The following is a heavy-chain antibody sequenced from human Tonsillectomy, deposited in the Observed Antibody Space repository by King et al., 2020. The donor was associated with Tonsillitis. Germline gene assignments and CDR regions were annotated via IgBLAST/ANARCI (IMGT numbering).Heavy chain of an antibody. J-gene: IGHJ5*02. CDR2: ISHIGTT. D-gene: IGHD3-22*01. V-gene: IGHV4-30-2*01. CDR1: GGSISSGGYT. Sequence: QLQESGSGLVKPSQTLSLTCAVSGGSISSGGYTWNWIRQPPGKGLEWIGYISHIGTTYYNPSLNSRVTISVDMSKNQFSLKLSSVTAADTAVYYCARDLGDRSGYYWFDPWGQGTLVTVSS. CDR3: ARDLGDRSGYYWFDP.